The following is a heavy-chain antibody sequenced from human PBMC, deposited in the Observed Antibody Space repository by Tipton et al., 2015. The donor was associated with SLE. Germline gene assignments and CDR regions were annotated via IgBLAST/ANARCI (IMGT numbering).Heavy chain of an antibody. V-gene: IGHV4-39*07. CDR3: AREDSSSWFYTRFDP. CDR1: GGSISSGGYY. Sequence: LRLSCNVSGGSISSGGYYWGWIRQPPGKGLEWIGSVFYSGNTYYNESLQSRVTISIDTSKNHFSLKLYSVTAADTAVYYCAREDSSSWFYTRFDPWGQGTLVTVSS. J-gene: IGHJ5*02. D-gene: IGHD2-2*02. CDR2: VFYSGNT.